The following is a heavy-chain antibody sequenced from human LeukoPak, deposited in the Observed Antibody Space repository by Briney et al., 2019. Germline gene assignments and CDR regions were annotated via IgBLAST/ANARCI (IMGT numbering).Heavy chain of an antibody. Sequence: GGSLRLSCAASGFTFSRYAMSWVRQAPGKGLEWVAFIRYDGSNKYYADSVKGRFTISRDNSKNTLYLQMNSLRAEDTAPYYCAKEKDYYVSKSCDYWGQGTQVTVSS. CDR3: AKEKDYYVSKSCDY. D-gene: IGHD3-10*01. V-gene: IGHV3-30*02. CDR2: IRYDGSNK. J-gene: IGHJ4*02. CDR1: GFTFSRYA.